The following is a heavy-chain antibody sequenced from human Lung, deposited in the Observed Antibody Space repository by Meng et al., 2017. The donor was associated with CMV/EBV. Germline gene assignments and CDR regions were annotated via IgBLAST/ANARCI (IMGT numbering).Heavy chain of an antibody. Sequence: SVKVSXKASGYTFTSYGISWVRQAPGQGLEWMGWISAYNSNTNYAQKLQGRVTMTTDTSTSTAYMELRSLRSDDTAVYYCARVRTPPKAAAGDYWGQGTLVTVSS. CDR3: ARVRTPPKAAAGDY. D-gene: IGHD6-13*01. CDR1: GYTFTSYG. V-gene: IGHV1-18*01. J-gene: IGHJ4*02. CDR2: ISAYNSNT.